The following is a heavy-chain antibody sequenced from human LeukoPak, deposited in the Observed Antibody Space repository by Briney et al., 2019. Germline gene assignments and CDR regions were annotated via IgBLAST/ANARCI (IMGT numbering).Heavy chain of an antibody. D-gene: IGHD2-15*01. CDR2: MNPNSGNT. V-gene: IGHV1-8*01. J-gene: IGHJ4*02. CDR3: ARDSPLGATGSY. Sequence: ASVKVSCKASGYTFTSYDINWVRQATGQGLEWMGWMNPNSGNTGYAQKLQGRVTMTTDTSTSTAYMELRSLRSDDTAVYYCARDSPLGATGSYWGQGTLVTVSS. CDR1: GYTFTSYD.